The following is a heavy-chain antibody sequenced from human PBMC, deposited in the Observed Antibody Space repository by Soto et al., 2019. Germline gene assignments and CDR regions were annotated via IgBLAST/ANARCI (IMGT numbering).Heavy chain of an antibody. D-gene: IGHD2-15*01. Sequence: EVQLVESGGGLVQPGRSLRLSCAASGFTFDDYAMHWVRQAPGKGLEWVSGISWNSGSIGYADSVKGRFTISRDNAKNSLYLQMNSLRAEDTALYYCAKVIGYCSGGSCYEWFDPWGQGTLVTVSS. J-gene: IGHJ5*02. CDR2: ISWNSGSI. CDR3: AKVIGYCSGGSCYEWFDP. CDR1: GFTFDDYA. V-gene: IGHV3-9*01.